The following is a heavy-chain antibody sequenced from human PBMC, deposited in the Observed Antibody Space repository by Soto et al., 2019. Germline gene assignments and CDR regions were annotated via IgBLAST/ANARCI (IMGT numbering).Heavy chain of an antibody. CDR3: ARDKGSYYDFWSGYPYYFDY. J-gene: IGHJ4*02. D-gene: IGHD3-3*01. CDR2: ISAYNGNT. V-gene: IGHV1-18*01. Sequence: ASVKVSCKASGYTFTSYGISWVRQAPGQGLEWMGRISAYNGNTNYAQKLQGRVTMTTDTSTSTAYMELRSLRSDDTAVYYCARDKGSYYDFWSGYPYYFDYWGQG. CDR1: GYTFTSYG.